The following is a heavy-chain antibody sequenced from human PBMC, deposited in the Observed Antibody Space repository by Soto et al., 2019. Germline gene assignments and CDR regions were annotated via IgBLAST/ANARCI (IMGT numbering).Heavy chain of an antibody. J-gene: IGHJ3*02. D-gene: IGHD1-26*01. CDR3: ASSGSYPLFFDI. CDR2: IYYSGST. CDR1: GGSISSYY. V-gene: IGHV4-59*01. Sequence: SETLSLTCTVSGGSISSYYWSWIRQPPGKGLEWIGYIYYSGSTNYNPSLKSRVTISVDTSKNQFSLKLSSVTAADTAVYYCASSGSYPLFFDIWGQGTMVTVSS.